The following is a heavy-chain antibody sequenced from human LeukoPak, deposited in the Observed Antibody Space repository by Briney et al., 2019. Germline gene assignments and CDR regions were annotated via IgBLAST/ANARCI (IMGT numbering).Heavy chain of an antibody. V-gene: IGHV3-30*18. CDR3: AKDWSYSSGFWRYHYYGMDV. CDR1: GFTFSSYG. D-gene: IGHD6-19*01. Sequence: GGSLRLSCAASGFTFSSYGMHWVRQAPGKGLEWVAVISYDGSNKYYADSVKGRFTISRDNSKNTLYLQMNSLRAEDTAVYYCAKDWSYSSGFWRYHYYGMDVWGQGTTVTVSS. CDR2: ISYDGSNK. J-gene: IGHJ6*02.